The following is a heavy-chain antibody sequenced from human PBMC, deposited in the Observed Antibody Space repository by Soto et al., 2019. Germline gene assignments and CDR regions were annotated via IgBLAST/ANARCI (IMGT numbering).Heavy chain of an antibody. CDR1: GGSISSYY. V-gene: IGHV4-59*01. Sequence: TSETLSLTCTVSGGSISSYYWSWIRQPPGKGLEWIGYIYYSGSTNYNPSLKSRVTISVDTSKNQFSMKLSSVTAADTAVYYCARDRGGWELVDDYYYYGMDVWGQGTTVTVSS. J-gene: IGHJ6*02. CDR2: IYYSGST. CDR3: ARDRGGWELVDDYYYYGMDV. D-gene: IGHD1-26*01.